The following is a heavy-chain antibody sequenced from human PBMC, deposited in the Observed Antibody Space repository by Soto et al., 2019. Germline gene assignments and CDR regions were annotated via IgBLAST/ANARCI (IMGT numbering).Heavy chain of an antibody. CDR2: IYPGDSDT. J-gene: IGHJ3*02. CDR3: ARLYGIAARLGAFDI. D-gene: IGHD6-6*01. CDR1: GYSFTSYW. V-gene: IGHV5-51*01. Sequence: GESLKISCKGSGYSFTSYWIGWVRQMPGKGLEWMGIIYPGDSDTTYSPSFQGQVTISADKSISTAYLQWSSLKASDTAMYYCARLYGIAARLGAFDIWGQGTMVTVSS.